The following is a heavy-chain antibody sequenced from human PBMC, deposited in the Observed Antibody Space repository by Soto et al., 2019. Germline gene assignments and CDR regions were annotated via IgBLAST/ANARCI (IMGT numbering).Heavy chain of an antibody. CDR2: ISYDGSNK. CDR1: GFTFSSYA. J-gene: IGHJ4*02. D-gene: IGHD6-19*01. Sequence: GGALRLPWGASGFTFSSYAMHWGRQAPGKGLEWVAVISYDGSNKYYADSVKGRFTISRDNSKNTLYLQMNSLRAEDTAVYYCARDHRLGAVALDYWGQGTLVTVSS. V-gene: IGHV3-30-3*01. CDR3: ARDHRLGAVALDY.